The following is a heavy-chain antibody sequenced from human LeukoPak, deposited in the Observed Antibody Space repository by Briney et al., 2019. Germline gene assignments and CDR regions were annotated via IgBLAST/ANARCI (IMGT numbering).Heavy chain of an antibody. D-gene: IGHD3-16*01. CDR2: MYLSGTA. V-gene: IGHV4-4*02. CDR1: GASISSVNL. Sequence: PSETLSLTCAVSGASISSVNLWSWVRQPPGKGLEWIGEMYLSGTATYNPSLKGRVTISVDTSKNQFSLKLNSVTAADTAVYYCARHYGPWGQGTLVTVSS. CDR3: ARHYGP. J-gene: IGHJ5*02.